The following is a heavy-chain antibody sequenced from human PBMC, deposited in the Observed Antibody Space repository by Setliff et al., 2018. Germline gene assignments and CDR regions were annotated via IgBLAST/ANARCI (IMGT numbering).Heavy chain of an antibody. Sequence: GGSLRLSCAASGFTFSSYSMNWVRQAPGKGLEWVSSISSSSSYIYYADSVKGRFTISRDNAKNSLYLQMNSLRAEDTAVYYCVRDGYYNFWSGPSLAPNWFDPWGQGTLVTSPQ. CDR2: ISSSSSYI. D-gene: IGHD3-3*01. J-gene: IGHJ5*02. V-gene: IGHV3-21*01. CDR1: GFTFSSYS. CDR3: VRDGYYNFWSGPSLAPNWFDP.